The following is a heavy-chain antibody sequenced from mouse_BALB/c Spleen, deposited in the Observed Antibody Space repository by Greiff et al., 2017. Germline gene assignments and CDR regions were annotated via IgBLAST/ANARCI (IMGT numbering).Heavy chain of an antibody. CDR3: ARGGYGNYSYYAMDY. Sequence: EVMLVESGGGLVKPGGSLKLSCAASGFTFSSYAMSWVRQTPEKRLEWVASISSGGSTYYPDSVRGRFTISRDNARNILYLQMSSLRSEDTAMYYCARGGYGNYSYYAMDYWGQGTSVTVSS. J-gene: IGHJ4*01. CDR1: GFTFSSYA. D-gene: IGHD2-10*02. CDR2: ISSGGST. V-gene: IGHV5-6-5*01.